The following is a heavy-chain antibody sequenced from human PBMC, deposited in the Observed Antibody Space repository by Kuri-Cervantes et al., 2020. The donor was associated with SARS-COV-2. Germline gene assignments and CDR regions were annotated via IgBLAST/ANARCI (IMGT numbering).Heavy chain of an antibody. V-gene: IGHV4-39*07. Sequence: SETLSLTCTVSGGSISSSSYYWGWIRQPPGKGLEWIGSIYYSGSTYYNPSLKSRVTISVDTSKNQFSLKLSSVTAADTAVYYCARGPTPIVGATHFDYWGQGTLVTVSS. D-gene: IGHD1-26*01. J-gene: IGHJ4*02. CDR1: GGSISSSSYY. CDR3: ARGPTPIVGATHFDY. CDR2: IYYSGST.